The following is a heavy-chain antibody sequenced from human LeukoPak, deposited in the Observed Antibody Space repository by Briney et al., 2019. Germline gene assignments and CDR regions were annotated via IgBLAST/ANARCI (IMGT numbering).Heavy chain of an antibody. CDR3: AKTIWFGEYPLGY. D-gene: IGHD3-10*01. CDR2: ISYDGSNK. CDR1: GFTFSSYA. J-gene: IGHJ4*02. V-gene: IGHV3-30*18. Sequence: GGSLRLSCAASGFTFSSYAMSWVRQAPGKGLEWVAVISYDGSNKYYADSVKGRFTISRDNSKNTLYLQMNSLRAEDTAVYYCAKTIWFGEYPLGYWGQGTLVTVSS.